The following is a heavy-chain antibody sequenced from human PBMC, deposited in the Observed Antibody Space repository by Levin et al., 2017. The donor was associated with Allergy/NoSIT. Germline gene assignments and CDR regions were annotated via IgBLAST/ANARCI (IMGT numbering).Heavy chain of an antibody. Sequence: SGPTLVKPTQTLTLTCSFSGFSLNTNEVGVGWIRQPPGKALEWRAVIFWDDDKRYSPSLKSRLTITKDTSKNQVVLTMTNMDPVDTATYYCAHSRATKYSSGWFFHYWGQGTLVTVSS. CDR3: AHSRATKYSSGWFFHY. CDR1: GFSLNTNEVG. D-gene: IGHD6-19*01. CDR2: IFWDDDK. J-gene: IGHJ4*02. V-gene: IGHV2-5*02.